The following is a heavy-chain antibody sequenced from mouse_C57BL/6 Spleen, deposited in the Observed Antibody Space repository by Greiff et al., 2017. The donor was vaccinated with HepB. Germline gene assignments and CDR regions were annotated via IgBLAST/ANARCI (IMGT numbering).Heavy chain of an antibody. Sequence: EVQVVESGGGLVKPGGSLKLSCAASGFTFSSYAMSWVRQTPEKRLECVATISDGGSYTYYPDNVKGRFTISRDNAKNNLYLQMSHLKSEDTAMYYCARVYDYDGAAWFAYWGQGTLVTVSA. V-gene: IGHV5-4*01. CDR2: ISDGGSYT. J-gene: IGHJ3*01. D-gene: IGHD2-4*01. CDR1: GFTFSSYA. CDR3: ARVYDYDGAAWFAY.